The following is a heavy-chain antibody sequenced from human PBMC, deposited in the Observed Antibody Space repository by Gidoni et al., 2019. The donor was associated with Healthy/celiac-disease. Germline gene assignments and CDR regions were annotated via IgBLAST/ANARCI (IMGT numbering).Heavy chain of an antibody. CDR1: AGTFSSYA. CDR2: IIPIFGTT. Sequence: SCKASAGTFSSYAISWVLQAPGQGLEWMGGIIPIFGTTNYAQKFEGRVTITADESTSTAYMELSSLRSEDTAVYYCARAPTLWTGPSYYYYGMDVWGQGTTVTVSS. D-gene: IGHD3-16*01. CDR3: ARAPTLWTGPSYYYYGMDV. J-gene: IGHJ6*02. V-gene: IGHV1-69*01.